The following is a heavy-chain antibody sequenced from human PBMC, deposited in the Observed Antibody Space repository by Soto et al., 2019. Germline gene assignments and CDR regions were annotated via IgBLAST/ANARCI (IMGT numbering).Heavy chain of an antibody. CDR2: ISGSGGST. CDR1: GFTFSSYA. V-gene: IGHV3-23*01. CDR3: AKRRGYCSGGSCFRHYGMDV. D-gene: IGHD2-15*01. J-gene: IGHJ6*02. Sequence: PGGSLRLSCAASGFTFSSYAMSWVRRAPGKGLEWVSAISGSGGSTYYADSVKGRFTISRDNSKNTLYLQMNSLRAEDTAVYYCAKRRGYCSGGSCFRHYGMDVWGQGTTVTVSS.